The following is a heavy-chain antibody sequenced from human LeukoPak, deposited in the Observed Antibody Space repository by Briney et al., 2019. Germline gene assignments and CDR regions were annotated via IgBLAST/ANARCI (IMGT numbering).Heavy chain of an antibody. Sequence: GASVKVSCKASGYTFTSYGISWVRQAPGQGLEWMGWISAYNGNTNYAQKLQGRVTMTTDTSTSTAYMELRSLRSEDTAVYYCAREGYGDYVGGPGYYFDYWGQGTLVTVSS. CDR1: GYTFTSYG. J-gene: IGHJ4*02. CDR2: ISAYNGNT. CDR3: AREGYGDYVGGPGYYFDY. D-gene: IGHD4-17*01. V-gene: IGHV1-18*01.